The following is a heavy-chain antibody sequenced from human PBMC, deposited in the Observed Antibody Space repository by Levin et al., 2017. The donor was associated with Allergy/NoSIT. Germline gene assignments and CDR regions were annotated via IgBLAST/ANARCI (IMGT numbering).Heavy chain of an antibody. V-gene: IGHV3-48*01. CDR3: ARYSGGYDGDYYYYYMDV. D-gene: IGHD5-12*01. CDR2: ISSGGTTI. J-gene: IGHJ6*03. CDR1: GFTFSTYT. Sequence: LSLTCAASGFTFSTYTMNWVRPAPGKGLEWVSYISSGGTTIFYAGSVKGRFTISRDNAKNSLYLQMNSLRAEDTAVYYCARYSGGYDGDYYYYYMDVWGKGTTVTVSS.